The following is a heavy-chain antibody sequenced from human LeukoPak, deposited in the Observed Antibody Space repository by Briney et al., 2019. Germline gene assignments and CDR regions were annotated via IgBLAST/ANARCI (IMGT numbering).Heavy chain of an antibody. CDR3: ARLDCSSTSCYVRNPDY. J-gene: IGHJ4*02. CDR1: GYTFTSYG. CDR2: ISAYNGNT. V-gene: IGHV1-18*04. Sequence: ASVKVSCKASGYTFTSYGISWVRQAPGQGLEWTGWISAYNGNTNYAQKLQGRVTMTTDTSTSTAYMELRSLRSDDTAVYYCARLDCSSTSCYVRNPDYWGQGTLVTVSS. D-gene: IGHD2-2*01.